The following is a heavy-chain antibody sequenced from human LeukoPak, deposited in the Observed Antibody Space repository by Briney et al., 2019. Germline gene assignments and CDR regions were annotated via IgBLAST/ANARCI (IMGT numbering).Heavy chain of an antibody. V-gene: IGHV3-74*01. Sequence: GGSLRRSCAASGFTFSSYWMHWVRQAPGKGLVWVSRINSDGSSTSYADSVKGRFTISRDNAKNTLYLQMNSLRAEDTAVYYCARVSVGSSDYYDSSGYYYGYPYDAFDIWGQGTMVTVSS. J-gene: IGHJ3*02. CDR2: INSDGSST. D-gene: IGHD3-22*01. CDR1: GFTFSSYW. CDR3: ARVSVGSSDYYDSSGYYYGYPYDAFDI.